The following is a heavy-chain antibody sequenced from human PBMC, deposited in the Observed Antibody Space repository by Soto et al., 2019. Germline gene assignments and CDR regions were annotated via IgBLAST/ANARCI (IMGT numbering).Heavy chain of an antibody. Sequence: GGSLRLSCAASGFTFSSYWMHWVRQDPGKGLVWVSGIHWEGSSTNYADSVTGRFTISRDNAKTPLYLQMTSLSAKATAVYYRVKGHNEDVGSDLDYFTYWGQGP. D-gene: IGHD5-12*01. CDR2: IHWEGSST. CDR1: GFTFSSYW. CDR3: VKGHNEDVGSDLDYFTY. J-gene: IGHJ4*02. V-gene: IGHV3-74*01.